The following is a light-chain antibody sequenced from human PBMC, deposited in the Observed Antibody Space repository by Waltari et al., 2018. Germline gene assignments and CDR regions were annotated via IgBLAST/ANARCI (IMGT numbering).Light chain of an antibody. CDR2: GAS. Sequence: GERATLSCRASQSVSSSYLAWYQQKPGQAPRLLIYGASSRATGIPDRFSGSGSGTDFTLTISRLEPEDFAVYYCQQYGSSPPWTFGQGTKVEIK. CDR1: QSVSSSY. J-gene: IGKJ1*01. V-gene: IGKV3-20*01. CDR3: QQYGSSPPWT.